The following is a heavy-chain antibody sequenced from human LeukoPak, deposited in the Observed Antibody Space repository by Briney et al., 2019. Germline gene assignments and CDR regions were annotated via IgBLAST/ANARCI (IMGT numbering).Heavy chain of an antibody. CDR1: GYTFTSYG. V-gene: IGHV1-18*01. CDR3: ARPLGSQGSYPLYNY. CDR2: ISAYNGNT. D-gene: IGHD3-16*01. J-gene: IGHJ4*02. Sequence: ASVKGSCKASGYTFTSYGISWVRQAPGQGLEWMGWISAYNGNTNYAQKLQGRVTMTTDTSTSTAYMVLRSLRSDDTAVYYCARPLGSQGSYPLYNYWGQGTLVTVSS.